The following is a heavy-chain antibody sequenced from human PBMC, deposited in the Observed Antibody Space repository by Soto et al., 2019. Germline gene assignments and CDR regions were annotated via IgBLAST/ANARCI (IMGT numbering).Heavy chain of an antibody. CDR3: AKALGYSSSWYWGGRAEYFQH. J-gene: IGHJ1*01. D-gene: IGHD6-13*01. Sequence: QVQLVESGGGVVQPGRSLRLSCAASGFTFSSYGMHWVRQAPGKGLEWVAVISYDGSNKYYADSVKGRFTISRDNSKNTVYLQMNSRRAEDTAVYDCAKALGYSSSWYWGGRAEYFQHWGQGTLVTVSS. V-gene: IGHV3-30*18. CDR2: ISYDGSNK. CDR1: GFTFSSYG.